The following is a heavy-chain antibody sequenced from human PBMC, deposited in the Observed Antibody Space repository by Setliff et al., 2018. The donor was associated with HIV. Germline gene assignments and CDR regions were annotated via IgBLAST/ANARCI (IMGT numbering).Heavy chain of an antibody. V-gene: IGHV3-7*03. CDR2: IKEDGSEK. CDR3: VRDGPPRGAFDV. J-gene: IGHJ3*01. Sequence: GSLRLSCAASGFTLSSYWMSWVRQAPGKGLEWVANIKEDGSEKYHVDSVKGRFTISRDNAKNSLYLQMNSLRAEDTAVYYCVRDGPPRGAFDVWGQGTLVTVSS. CDR1: GFTLSSYW. D-gene: IGHD3-10*01.